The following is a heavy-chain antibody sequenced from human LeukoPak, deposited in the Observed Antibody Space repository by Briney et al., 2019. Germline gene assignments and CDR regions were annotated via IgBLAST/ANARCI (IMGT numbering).Heavy chain of an antibody. J-gene: IGHJ4*02. CDR1: GGSFSGYY. CDR3: ARQPIAAAGTDY. D-gene: IGHD6-13*01. CDR2: INHSGST. Sequence: SETLSLTCAVYGGSFSGYYWSWIRQPPGKGLEWIGEINHSGSTNSNPSLKSRVTISVETSKNKFSLKLSSVTAADTAASYCARQPIAAAGTDYWGQGNLVTVSS. V-gene: IGHV4-34*01.